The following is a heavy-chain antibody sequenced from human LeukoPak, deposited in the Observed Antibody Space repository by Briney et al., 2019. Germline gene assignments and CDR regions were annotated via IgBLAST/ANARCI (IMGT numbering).Heavy chain of an antibody. Sequence: SETLSLTCTVSGGFISNYYWSWIRQPPGKGLECIGYIYYSGSTNYNPSLKSRVTISVDTSKNQFSLKLSSVTAADTAAYYCARVPPGFSDWYATYFDYWGQGTLVTVSS. J-gene: IGHJ4*02. V-gene: IGHV4-59*01. CDR3: ARVPPGFSDWYATYFDY. CDR1: GGFISNYY. D-gene: IGHD6-19*01. CDR2: IYYSGST.